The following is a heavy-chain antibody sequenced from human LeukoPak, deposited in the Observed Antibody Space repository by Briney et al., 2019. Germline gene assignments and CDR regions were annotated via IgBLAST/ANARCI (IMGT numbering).Heavy chain of an antibody. D-gene: IGHD3-9*01. CDR2: ISAYNGNT. J-gene: IGHJ5*02. CDR1: GYTFTSYG. V-gene: IGHV1-18*01. CDR3: ARDLTGDNWFDP. Sequence: ASVKVSCKASGYTFTSYGISWVRQAPGQGLEWMGRISAYNGNTNYAQKLQGRVTMTTDTSTSTAYMELRSLRSDDTAVYYCARDLTGDNWFDPWGQGTLVTVSS.